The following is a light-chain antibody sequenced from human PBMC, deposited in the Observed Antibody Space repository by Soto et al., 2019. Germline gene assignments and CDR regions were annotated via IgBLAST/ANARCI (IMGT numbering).Light chain of an antibody. CDR1: SSDVGGYNY. CDR3: SSYTNINTRACV. CDR2: DVT. V-gene: IGLV2-11*01. Sequence: QSVLTQPRSVSGSPGQSVTISCTGTSSDVGGYNYVSWYQQYPGKAPKVMIYDVTKRPSGVPDRFSGSKSGNTASLTISGLQAEDEAEYYCSSYTNINTRACVFGTGTKVTVL. J-gene: IGLJ1*01.